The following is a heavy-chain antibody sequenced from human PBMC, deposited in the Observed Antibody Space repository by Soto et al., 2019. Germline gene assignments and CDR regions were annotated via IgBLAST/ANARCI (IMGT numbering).Heavy chain of an antibody. J-gene: IGHJ5*02. V-gene: IGHV3-11*06. CDR3: VRGGGGGLFDP. Sequence: GGSLRLSCAGSGFTFGDSYMIWIRQAPGKGLEWLSYISPGSRYPAYADSVKGRFTISRDNAKRSLYLQMMSLTAEDTAIYYCVRGGGGGLFDPWGQGTMVTVSS. CDR2: ISPGSRYP. CDR1: GFTFGDSY. D-gene: IGHD2-15*01.